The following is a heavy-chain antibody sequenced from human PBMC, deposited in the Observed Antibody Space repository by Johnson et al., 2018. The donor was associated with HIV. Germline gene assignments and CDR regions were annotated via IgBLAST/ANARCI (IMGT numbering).Heavy chain of an antibody. Sequence: VQLVESGGGLVQPGGSLRLSCAASGFTFDDYGMSWVRQAPGKGLEWVSGVNWNGDSTGYADSGKARFTISRDNAKNSLYLQMTGLRAEDTALYYCARRSGITMISGDAFDIWGQGTMVTVAS. D-gene: IGHD3-22*01. CDR3: ARRSGITMISGDAFDI. J-gene: IGHJ3*02. CDR1: GFTFDDYG. CDR2: VNWNGDST. V-gene: IGHV3-20*04.